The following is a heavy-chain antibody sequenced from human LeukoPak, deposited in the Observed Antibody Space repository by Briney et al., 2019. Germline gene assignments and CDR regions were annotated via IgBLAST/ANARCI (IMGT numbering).Heavy chain of an antibody. CDR1: GGSFSGYY. Sequence: PSETLSLTCAVYGGSFSGYYWSWIRQPPGKGLEWIGEINHSGSTNCNPSLKRRVTISVDTSKNQFSLKLSSVTAADTAVYYCARGDGRDGYKGRLEYWGQGNLVTVSS. CDR3: ARGDGRDGYKGRLEY. D-gene: IGHD5-24*01. CDR2: INHSGST. J-gene: IGHJ4*02. V-gene: IGHV4-34*01.